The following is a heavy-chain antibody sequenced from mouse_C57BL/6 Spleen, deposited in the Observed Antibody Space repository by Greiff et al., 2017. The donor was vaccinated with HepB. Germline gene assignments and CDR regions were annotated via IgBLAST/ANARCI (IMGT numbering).Heavy chain of an antibody. J-gene: IGHJ1*03. V-gene: IGHV1-18*01. Sequence: EVQLQQSGPELVKPGASVKIPCKASGYTFTDYNMDWVKQSHGKSLEWIGDINPNNGGTIYNQKFKGKATLTVDKSSSTAYMELRSLTSEDTAVYYCARVVNLDWYFDVWGTGTTVTVSS. CDR2: INPNNGGT. CDR3: ARVVNLDWYFDV. CDR1: GYTFTDYN.